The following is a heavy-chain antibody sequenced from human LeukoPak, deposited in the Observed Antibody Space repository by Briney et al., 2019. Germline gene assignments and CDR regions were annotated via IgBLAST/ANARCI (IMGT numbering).Heavy chain of an antibody. V-gene: IGHV3-74*01. D-gene: IGHD1/OR15-1a*01. CDR3: ARGWNTTPRSGFDI. CDR2: INNDGSIT. J-gene: IGHJ3*02. Sequence: GGSLRLSCAASEFTISRYWMHWVRQAPGKGLVWVSNINNDGSITTYADSVKGRFTISRDNVKNTLFLQMNSLGAEDTAPYYCARGWNTTPRSGFDIWGLGTMATVSS. CDR1: EFTISRYW.